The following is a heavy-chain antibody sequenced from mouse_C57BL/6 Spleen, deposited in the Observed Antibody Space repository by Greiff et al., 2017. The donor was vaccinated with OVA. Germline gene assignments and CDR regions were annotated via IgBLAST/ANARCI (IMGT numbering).Heavy chain of an antibody. CDR3: ARRAYYYGSSYELAY. D-gene: IGHD1-1*01. CDR1: GYTFTSYW. V-gene: IGHV1-69*01. J-gene: IGHJ3*01. CDR2: IDPSDSYT. Sequence: QVQLKQSGAELVMPGASVKLSCKASGYTFTSYWMHWVKQRPGQGLEWIGEIDPSDSYTNYNQKFKGKSTLTVDKSSSTAYMQLSSLTSEDSAVYYWARRAYYYGSSYELAYWGQGTLVTVSA.